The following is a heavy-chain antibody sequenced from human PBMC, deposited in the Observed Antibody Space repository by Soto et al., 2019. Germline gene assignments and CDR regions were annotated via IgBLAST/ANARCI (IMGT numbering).Heavy chain of an antibody. CDR3: ARGTILWFGHYYFDY. CDR2: FDPEDGET. Sequence: ASVRGSCKVSGYSLTELSMHWVRQAPGKGLEWMGGFDPEDGETIYAQKFQGRVTMTEDTSTDTAYMELSSLRSEDTAVYYCARGTILWFGHYYFDYWGQGTLVTVSS. CDR1: GYSLTELS. J-gene: IGHJ4*02. D-gene: IGHD3-10*01. V-gene: IGHV1-24*01.